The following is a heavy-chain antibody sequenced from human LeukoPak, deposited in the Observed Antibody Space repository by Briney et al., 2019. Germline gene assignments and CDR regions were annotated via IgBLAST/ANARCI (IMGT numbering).Heavy chain of an antibody. CDR3: AKPLYYDFWSGYYAFDI. CDR1: GFTFSSYA. CDR2: ISGSGGST. Sequence: PGGSLRLSCAASGFTFSSYAMSWVRQAPGKGLEWVSAISGSGGSTYYADSVKGRFTISRDNSKNTLYLQMNSLRAEDTAVYYCAKPLYYDFWSGYYAFDIWGQGTMVTVSS. J-gene: IGHJ3*02. V-gene: IGHV3-23*01. D-gene: IGHD3-3*01.